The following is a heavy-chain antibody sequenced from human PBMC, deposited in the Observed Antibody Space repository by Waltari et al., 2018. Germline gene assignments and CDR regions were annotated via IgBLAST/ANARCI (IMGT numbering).Heavy chain of an antibody. Sequence: QVQLQESGPGLVKPSETLSLTCTVSGGSIPSHYWSWLRQPPGKGLEWIGYIYYSGSTNYNPSLKSRVTISVDTSKNQFSLKLSSVTAADTAVYYCARDRGGSRAFDYWGQGTLVTVSS. CDR1: GGSIPSHY. V-gene: IGHV4-59*11. CDR3: ARDRGGSRAFDY. D-gene: IGHD2-15*01. CDR2: IYYSGST. J-gene: IGHJ4*02.